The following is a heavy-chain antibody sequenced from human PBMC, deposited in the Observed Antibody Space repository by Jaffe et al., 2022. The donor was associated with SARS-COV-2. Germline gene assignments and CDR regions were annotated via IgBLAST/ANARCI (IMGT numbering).Heavy chain of an antibody. CDR1: GYTFTTYW. CDR2: IYPADSDT. J-gene: IGHJ4*02. CDR3: ARIPSPDGYNLDY. D-gene: IGHD5-12*01. Sequence: EVQLVQSGAEVKKPGESLKISCKVSGYTFTTYWIGWVRQMPGKGLEWMGIIYPADSDTRYSPSFQGQVTLSADKSISTAYLRWSSLKASDTAMYYCARIPSPDGYNLDYWGQGTLVTVSS. V-gene: IGHV5-51*01.